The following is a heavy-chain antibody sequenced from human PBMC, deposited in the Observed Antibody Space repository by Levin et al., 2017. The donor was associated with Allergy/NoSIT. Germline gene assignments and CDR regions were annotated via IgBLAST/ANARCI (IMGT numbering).Heavy chain of an antibody. CDR3: ARDGTRYSSSFVFDY. V-gene: IGHV3-33*01. J-gene: IGHJ4*02. D-gene: IGHD6-6*01. Sequence: GESLKISCAASGFTFSSYGMHWVRQAPGKGLEWVAVIWYDGSNKYYADSVKGRFTISRDNSKNTLYLQMNSLRAEDTAVYYCARDGTRYSSSFVFDYWGQGTLVTVSS. CDR2: IWYDGSNK. CDR1: GFTFSSYG.